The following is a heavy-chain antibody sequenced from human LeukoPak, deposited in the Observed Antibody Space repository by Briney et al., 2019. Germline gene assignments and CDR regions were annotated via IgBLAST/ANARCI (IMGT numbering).Heavy chain of an antibody. Sequence: ASVKVSCKASGHTFTGYYMHWVRQAPGQGLEWMGWINPNSGGTNYAQKFQGRVTMTRDTSISTAYMELSRLRSDDTAVYYCARAGLHYDILTGYPATDYWGQGTLVTVSS. V-gene: IGHV1-2*02. CDR3: ARAGLHYDILTGYPATDY. CDR2: INPNSGGT. J-gene: IGHJ4*02. CDR1: GHTFTGYY. D-gene: IGHD3-9*01.